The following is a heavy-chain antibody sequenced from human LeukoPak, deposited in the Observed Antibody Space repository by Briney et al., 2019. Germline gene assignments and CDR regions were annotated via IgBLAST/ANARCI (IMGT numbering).Heavy chain of an antibody. D-gene: IGHD3-3*01. V-gene: IGHV1-69*13. CDR2: IIPIFGTA. CDR1: GGTVSSYA. CDR3: ASSATSYYDFWSGYSFDY. Sequence: SVKVSCTASGGTVSSYAISWVRQAPGQGLEWMGGIIPIFGTANYAQKFQGRVTITADESTSTAYMELSSLRSEDTAVYYCASSATSYYDFWSGYSFDYWGQGTLVTVSS. J-gene: IGHJ4*02.